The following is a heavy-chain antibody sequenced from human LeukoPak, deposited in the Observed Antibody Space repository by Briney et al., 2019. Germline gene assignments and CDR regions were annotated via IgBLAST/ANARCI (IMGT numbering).Heavy chain of an antibody. Sequence: PGRSLRLSCAASGFTFDDYAMHWVRQAPGKGLEWVSGISWYSGSIGYADSVKGRFTISRDNAKNSLYLQMNSLRAEDTALYYCAKDRFIAAAGALFDWGQGTLVTVPS. CDR1: GFTFDDYA. J-gene: IGHJ4*02. CDR2: ISWYSGSI. CDR3: AKDRFIAAAGALFD. V-gene: IGHV3-9*01. D-gene: IGHD6-13*01.